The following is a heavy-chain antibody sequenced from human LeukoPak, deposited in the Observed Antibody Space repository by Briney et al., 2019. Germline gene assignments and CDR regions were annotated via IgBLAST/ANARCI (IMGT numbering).Heavy chain of an antibody. V-gene: IGHV1-8*01. Sequence: ASVKVSCKASGYTFTSYDINWVRQATGQGLEWMGWMNPNSGNTGYAQKFQGRVTMTRNTSISTAYMELSSLRSEDTAVYYCARGRLRKWFGEHGYTDVWGKGTTVTISS. CDR3: ARGRLRKWFGEHGYTDV. CDR1: GYTFTSYD. J-gene: IGHJ6*03. D-gene: IGHD3-10*01. CDR2: MNPNSGNT.